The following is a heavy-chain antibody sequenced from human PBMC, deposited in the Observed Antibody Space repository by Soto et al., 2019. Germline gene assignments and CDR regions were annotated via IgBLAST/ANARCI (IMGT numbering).Heavy chain of an antibody. V-gene: IGHV1-69*13. CDR3: ARELGSPYGMDV. D-gene: IGHD3-10*01. Sequence: SVKVSCKASGGTFSSDAISWVREAPGQGLEWMGGIIPIFGTANYAQKFQGRVTITADESTSTAYMELSSLRSEDTAVYYCARELGSPYGMDVWGQGTTVTFSS. CDR1: GGTFSSDA. CDR2: IIPIFGTA. J-gene: IGHJ6*02.